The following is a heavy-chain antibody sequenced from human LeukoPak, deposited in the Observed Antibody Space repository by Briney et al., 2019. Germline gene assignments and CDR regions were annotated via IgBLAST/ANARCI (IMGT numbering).Heavy chain of an antibody. V-gene: IGHV1-2*02. CDR2: INTNIGDT. CDR3: ARAGAVVDNWFDP. D-gene: IGHD2-15*01. CDR1: GDTFTGDF. J-gene: IGHJ5*02. Sequence: ASVKVSCKASGDTFTGDFIHWVRQAPGQGLEWMGRINTNIGDTKYAQKFQGKFTMTRDTSISTVYMELTSLISDDTAVYYCARAGAVVDNWFDPWGQGTLVTVSS.